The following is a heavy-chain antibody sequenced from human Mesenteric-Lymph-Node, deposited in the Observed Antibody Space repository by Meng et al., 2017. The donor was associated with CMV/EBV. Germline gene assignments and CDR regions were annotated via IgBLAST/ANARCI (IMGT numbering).Heavy chain of an antibody. Sequence: LRLSCTVSGGSISSGDHYWSWIRQPPGKGLEWIGYIYYSGSTSYNPSLKSRVTISVDTSKNQFSLKLNSVTAADTAVYYCARHFRYCSSTSCYTGIYDAFDIWGQGTMVTVSS. CDR3: ARHFRYCSSTSCYTGIYDAFDI. J-gene: IGHJ3*02. D-gene: IGHD2-2*02. V-gene: IGHV4-30-4*08. CDR2: IYYSGST. CDR1: GGSISSGDHY.